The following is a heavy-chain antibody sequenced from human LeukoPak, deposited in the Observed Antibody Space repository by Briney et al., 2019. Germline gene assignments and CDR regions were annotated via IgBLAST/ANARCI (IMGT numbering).Heavy chain of an antibody. CDR2: ISGSGGST. D-gene: IGHD5-24*01. CDR3: ARDYKYAFDN. Sequence: GGSLRLSCAASGFTFTTYAMSWVRQAPGKGLEWVSAISGSGGSTNYADCVKGRFTISGDKAKNSLYLQMNSLRVEDTAVYYCARDYKYAFDNWGQGTLVTVSS. CDR1: GFTFTTYA. J-gene: IGHJ4*02. V-gene: IGHV3-23*01.